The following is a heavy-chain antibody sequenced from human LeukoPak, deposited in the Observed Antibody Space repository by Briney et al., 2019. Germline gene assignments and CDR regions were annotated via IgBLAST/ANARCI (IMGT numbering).Heavy chain of an antibody. J-gene: IGHJ4*02. V-gene: IGHV1-2*02. CDR1: GYTFTGYY. CDR2: INPSSGGS. D-gene: IGHD5-18*01. Sequence: ASVKVSCKASGYTFTGYYLHWVRQAPGQGLEWMGWINPSSGGSTYAQKFQGRITMTGDTSVSTAYMELSRLSSDDTAIYYCAGRPDTSIVPIFDYWGQGTLVTVSS. CDR3: AGRPDTSIVPIFDY.